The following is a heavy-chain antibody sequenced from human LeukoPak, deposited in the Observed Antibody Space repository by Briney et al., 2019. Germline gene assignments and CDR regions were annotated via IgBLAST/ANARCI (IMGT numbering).Heavy chain of an antibody. V-gene: IGHV3-49*03. CDR3: ARGCADDCFLFYY. Sequence: PGGSLRLSCTSSVFTLGEHAMSSLRQAPGKGLEWVGFIRSKAYGGTTEYAASVKGRFIISRDDSKSIAYVQVNSLKSEDTAVYYCARGCADDCFLFYYWGQGTLVTVSS. D-gene: IGHD2-21*02. J-gene: IGHJ4*02. CDR2: IRSKAYGGTT. CDR1: VFTLGEHA.